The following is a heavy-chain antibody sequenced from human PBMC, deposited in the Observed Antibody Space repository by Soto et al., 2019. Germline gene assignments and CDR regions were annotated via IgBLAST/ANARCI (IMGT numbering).Heavy chain of an antibody. CDR2: ISYDGSNK. J-gene: IGHJ4*02. CDR3: ARDRYYDSSGYYLSGY. CDR1: GFTFSSYA. V-gene: IGHV3-30-3*01. Sequence: GGSLRLSCAASGFTFSSYAMHWVRQAPGKGLEWVAVISYDGSNKYYADSVKGRFTISRDNSKNTLYLQMNSLRAEDTAVYYCARDRYYDSSGYYLSGYWGQGTLVTVSS. D-gene: IGHD3-22*01.